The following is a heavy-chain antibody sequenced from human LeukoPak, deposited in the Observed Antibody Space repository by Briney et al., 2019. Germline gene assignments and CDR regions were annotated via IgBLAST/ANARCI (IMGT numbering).Heavy chain of an antibody. Sequence: SETLSLTCTVSGGSISSYYWSWIRQPPGKGLEWIGYIYYSGSTNYNPSLKSRVTISVDTSKNQFSLKLSSVTAADTAVYYCARGRSGSSVFDYWGQGTLSPSPQ. CDR3: ARGRSGSSVFDY. D-gene: IGHD1-26*01. CDR1: GGSISSYY. CDR2: IYYSGST. V-gene: IGHV4-59*01. J-gene: IGHJ4*02.